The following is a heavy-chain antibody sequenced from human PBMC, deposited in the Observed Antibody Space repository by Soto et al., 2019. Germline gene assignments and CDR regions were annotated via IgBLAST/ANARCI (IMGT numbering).Heavy chain of an antibody. Sequence: ASVKVSCKASGYTFPGYYMHWVRLAPGQGLEWMGWINPNSGGTNYAQKFQGWVTMTRDTSISTAYMELSRLRSDDTAVYYCARLMITFGGVIVGLDYWGQGTLVTVSS. CDR2: INPNSGGT. J-gene: IGHJ4*02. CDR3: ARLMITFGGVIVGLDY. V-gene: IGHV1-2*04. CDR1: GYTFPGYY. D-gene: IGHD3-16*02.